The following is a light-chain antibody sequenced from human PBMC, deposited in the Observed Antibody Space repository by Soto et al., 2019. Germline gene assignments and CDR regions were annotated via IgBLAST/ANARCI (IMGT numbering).Light chain of an antibody. CDR1: QTISSY. V-gene: IGKV1-39*01. Sequence: DIPMTQSPSSLSASVGDRVTITCRASQTISSYLNWYQQNPGKAPKLLIYAASSLQSGVPSRFRGSGSGTDVTLTISRLQPEDFAVYYCQHSNSLPLTLGGGTHVEIK. CDR3: QHSNSLPLT. J-gene: IGKJ4*02. CDR2: AAS.